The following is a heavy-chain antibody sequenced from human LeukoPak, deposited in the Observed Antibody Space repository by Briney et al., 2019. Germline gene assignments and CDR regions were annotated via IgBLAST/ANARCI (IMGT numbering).Heavy chain of an antibody. D-gene: IGHD4-11*01. CDR1: GYTLTELS. J-gene: IGHJ1*01. CDR2: ISAYNGNT. Sequence: ASVKVSCKVSGYTLTELSMHWVRQAPGQGLEWMGWISAYNGNTNYAQKLQGRVTMTTDISTSTAYMELRSLRSDDTAVYYCARDRMTTVTRGYFQHWGQGTLVTVSS. CDR3: ARDRMTTVTRGYFQH. V-gene: IGHV1-18*01.